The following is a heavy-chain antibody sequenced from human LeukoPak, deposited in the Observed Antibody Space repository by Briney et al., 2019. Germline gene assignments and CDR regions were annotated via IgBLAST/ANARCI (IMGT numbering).Heavy chain of an antibody. Sequence: GGSLRLSCAAPGFTVVDNYLAWVRQSPDRGLEWVSAIYTGGTTYYADSVKGRFTISRDSSQNTLYLQMNSLRVEDTAVYFCARGSGWYDYWGQGTLVTVSS. V-gene: IGHV3-53*01. CDR3: ARGSGWYDY. J-gene: IGHJ4*02. D-gene: IGHD6-19*01. CDR2: IYTGGTT. CDR1: GFTVVDNY.